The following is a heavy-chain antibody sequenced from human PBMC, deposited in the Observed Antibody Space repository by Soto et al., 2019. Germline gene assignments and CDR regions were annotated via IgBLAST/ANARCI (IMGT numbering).Heavy chain of an antibody. CDR1: GYTFTGYY. CDR3: ARSRRRGYSYGYDAFDI. CDR2: INPNSGGT. V-gene: IGHV1-2*04. J-gene: IGHJ3*02. Sequence: QVQLVQSGAEVKKPGASVKVSCKASGYTFTGYYMHWVRQAPGQGLEWMGWINPNSGGTNYAQKFQGWVTMTRDTMMSTAYMARSRLRSDDTAVYYCARSRRRGYSYGYDAFDIWGQVTMVTVS. D-gene: IGHD5-18*01.